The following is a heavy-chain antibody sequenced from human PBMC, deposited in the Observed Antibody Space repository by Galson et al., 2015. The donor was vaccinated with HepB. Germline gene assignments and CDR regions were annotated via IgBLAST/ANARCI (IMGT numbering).Heavy chain of an antibody. V-gene: IGHV2-5*02. CDR3: AHYTSSSQSYYLDS. J-gene: IGHJ4*01. CDR1: GFSLNTPGMG. D-gene: IGHD6-6*01. CDR2: IFWDDDK. Sequence: PTQTLSLTCSFSGFSLNTPGMGVGWIRQPPGKALEWLALIFWDDDKRYNSSLKTRLTITKDTSRNQVVLTLTNMDPLDTATYYCAHYTSSSQSYYLDSWGHRTLVTVSS.